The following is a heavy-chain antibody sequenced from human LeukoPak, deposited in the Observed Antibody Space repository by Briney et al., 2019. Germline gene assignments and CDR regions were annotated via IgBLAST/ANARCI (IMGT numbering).Heavy chain of an antibody. Sequence: ASVTISCKASGYTFTDNYIHWVQQAPGGGLEWMGRVDPEDGETVCAERFQGRLTMTADKSTDTAYMEMSSLRSEDTAFYYCATGLASGSYSGAYWGQGTLVTVSS. CDR2: VDPEDGET. CDR1: GYTFTDNY. V-gene: IGHV1-69-2*01. J-gene: IGHJ4*02. D-gene: IGHD1-26*01. CDR3: ATGLASGSYSGAY.